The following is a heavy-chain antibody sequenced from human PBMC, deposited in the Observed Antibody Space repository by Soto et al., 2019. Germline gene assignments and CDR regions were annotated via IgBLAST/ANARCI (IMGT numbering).Heavy chain of an antibody. CDR2: IWYDGSNK. CDR1: GFTFSSYA. CDR3: AKARHCSGTYSYFDY. J-gene: IGHJ4*02. Sequence: QVQLVESGGGVVQPGRSLRLSCAASGFTFSSYAMHWVRQAPGNGLEWVAVIWYDGSNKNYADSVKGRFTISRDNSKNTLDLQMNRLRTEDTAVYYWAKARHCSGTYSYFDYWGQGILVTVSS. D-gene: IGHD3-10*02. V-gene: IGHV3-30*18.